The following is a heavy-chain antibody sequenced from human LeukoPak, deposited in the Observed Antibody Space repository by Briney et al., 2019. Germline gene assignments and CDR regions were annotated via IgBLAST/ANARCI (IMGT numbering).Heavy chain of an antibody. CDR2: IYYSGST. D-gene: IGHD2-15*01. J-gene: IGHJ6*02. CDR3: ARESGGGYVAKYYYYGMDV. Sequence: PSETLSLTCTVSGGSVSSGSYYWSWIRQPPGKGLEWIGYIYYSGSTNYNPSLKSRVTISVDTSKNQLSLKLSSVTAADTAVYYCARESGGGYVAKYYYYGMDVWGQGTTVTVSS. CDR1: GGSVSSGSYY. V-gene: IGHV4-61*01.